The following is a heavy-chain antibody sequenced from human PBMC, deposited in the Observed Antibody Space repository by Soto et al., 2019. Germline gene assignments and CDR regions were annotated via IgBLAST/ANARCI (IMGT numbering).Heavy chain of an antibody. Sequence: EVQLLESGGGLAQPGGSLRLSCAVSGITFTNYAMGWVRQAPGKGLEWVSGISGNVGSTTHYADSVKGRFTISRDNSKNILFLKMNSLRAEDTAVYYCAKHRGFVAGPCDSWGQGPLVIVSS. CDR3: AKHRGFVAGPCDS. CDR2: ISGNVGSTT. V-gene: IGHV3-23*01. D-gene: IGHD6-19*01. CDR1: GITFTNYA. J-gene: IGHJ4*02.